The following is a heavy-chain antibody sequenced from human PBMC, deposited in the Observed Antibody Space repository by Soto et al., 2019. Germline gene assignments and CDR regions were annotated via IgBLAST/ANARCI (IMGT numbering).Heavy chain of an antibody. CDR1: GLTFSSYW. V-gene: IGHV3-74*01. Sequence: EVQLVESGGGLVQPGGSLRLSCAASGLTFSSYWMHWVRQAPGKGLVWVSRISNDGSSKSYADSVKGRFTISRDNAKNTLYLQMNSLRAEDTAVYYCTRSDYYGSGSYIYYYGMDVWGQGTTVTVSS. D-gene: IGHD3-10*01. J-gene: IGHJ6*02. CDR2: ISNDGSSK. CDR3: TRSDYYGSGSYIYYYGMDV.